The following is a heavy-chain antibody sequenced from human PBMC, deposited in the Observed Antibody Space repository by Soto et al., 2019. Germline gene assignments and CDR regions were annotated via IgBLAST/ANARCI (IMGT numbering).Heavy chain of an antibody. Sequence: ASVTVSCKASGYTFTSYAMHWVRQAPGQRLEWMGWINAGNGNTKYSQKLQGRVTMTTDTSTSTAYMELRSLRSDDTAVYYCARDRLTIFGVVTYYYYGMDVWGQGTTVTVSS. J-gene: IGHJ6*02. CDR3: ARDRLTIFGVVTYYYYGMDV. V-gene: IGHV1-3*01. CDR2: INAGNGNT. CDR1: GYTFTSYA. D-gene: IGHD3-3*01.